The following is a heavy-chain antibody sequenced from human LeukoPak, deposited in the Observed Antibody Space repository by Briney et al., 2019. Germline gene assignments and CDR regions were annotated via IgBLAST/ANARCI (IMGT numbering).Heavy chain of an antibody. CDR3: ARDRKITMVRGVIITYYYYGMDV. CDR2: MSGRGDTS. CDR1: GFTFGTHA. V-gene: IGHV3-23*01. Sequence: GGSLRLSCAASGFTFGTHAMTWVRQAPGKGLEWVSGMSGRGDTSYYADSVKGRFTISRDNSKNTLYLQMNSLRAEDTAVYYCARDRKITMVRGVIITYYYYGMDVWGQGTTVTVSS. J-gene: IGHJ6*02. D-gene: IGHD3-10*01.